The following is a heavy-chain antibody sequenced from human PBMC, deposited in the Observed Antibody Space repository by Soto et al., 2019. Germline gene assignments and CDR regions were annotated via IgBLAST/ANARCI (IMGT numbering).Heavy chain of an antibody. V-gene: IGHV4-30-4*01. Sequence: QVQLQESGPGLVKPSQTLSLTCTVSGGSISSGDYYWSWIRQPPGKGLEWIGYIYYSGSTYYNPSPKSRVTISVDTSKSPFSLKLSSVTAADTAVYYCARESWYDSSGYYPAYWYFDLWGRGTLVTVSS. J-gene: IGHJ2*01. D-gene: IGHD3-22*01. CDR2: IYYSGST. CDR3: ARESWYDSSGYYPAYWYFDL. CDR1: GGSISSGDYY.